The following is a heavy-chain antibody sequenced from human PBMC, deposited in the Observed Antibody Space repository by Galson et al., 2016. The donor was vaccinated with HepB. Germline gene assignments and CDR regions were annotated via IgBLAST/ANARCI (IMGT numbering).Heavy chain of an antibody. Sequence: LSLTCTVSGGSINRSTYYWVWIRQPPGKGLEWIGSIYYRGATDYNPSLQSPVTISADTSKNQFSLKVTSWTAADMALYYCARDRGVRVVITNWFDPWGQGTLVTVSS. CDR1: GGSINRSTYY. CDR2: IYYRGAT. V-gene: IGHV4-39*07. J-gene: IGHJ5*02. D-gene: IGHD3-10*01. CDR3: ARDRGVRVVITNWFDP.